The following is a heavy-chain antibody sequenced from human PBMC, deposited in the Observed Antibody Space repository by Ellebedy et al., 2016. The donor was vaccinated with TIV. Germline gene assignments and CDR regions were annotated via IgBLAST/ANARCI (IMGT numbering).Heavy chain of an antibody. Sequence: GESLKISCKGSGYSFTNYWIGWVRQMPGKGLEWMGVIYPGDSDTRYSPSFQGQVTISADKSISTAYLQWSSLKASDTAMYYCARLLVVVAATQPLDYYGMDVWGQGTTVTVSS. CDR2: IYPGDSDT. CDR3: ARLLVVVAATQPLDYYGMDV. CDR1: GYSFTNYW. V-gene: IGHV5-51*01. D-gene: IGHD2-15*01. J-gene: IGHJ6*02.